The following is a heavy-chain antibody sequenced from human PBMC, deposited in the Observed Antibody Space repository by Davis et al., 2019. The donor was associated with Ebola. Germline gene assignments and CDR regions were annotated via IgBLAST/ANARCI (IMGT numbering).Heavy chain of an antibody. CDR1: GGSISSSSYY. CDR2: IYYSGST. Sequence: SETLSLTCTVSGGSISSSSYYWGWIRQPPGKGLEWIGSIYYSGSTYYNPSLKSRVTISVDTSKNQFSLKLSSVTAADTAVYYCARTMTTVTTIWFDPWGQGTLVTVSS. V-gene: IGHV4-39*01. CDR3: ARTMTTVTTIWFDP. D-gene: IGHD4-11*01. J-gene: IGHJ5*02.